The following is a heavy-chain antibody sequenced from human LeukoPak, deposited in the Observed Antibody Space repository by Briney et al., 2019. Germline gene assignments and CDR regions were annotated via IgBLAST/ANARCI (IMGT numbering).Heavy chain of an antibody. D-gene: IGHD3-9*01. Sequence: GGSLRLSCAASGFTFSSYGMHWVRQAPGKGLEWVAIIRYDGSNKYYADSVKGRFTISRDNSKNTLYLQMNSLRAEDTAVYYCESDGELLRYFDWLSRPFDPWGQGTLVTVSS. V-gene: IGHV3-30*02. CDR1: GFTFSSYG. J-gene: IGHJ5*02. CDR3: ESDGELLRYFDWLSRPFDP. CDR2: IRYDGSNK.